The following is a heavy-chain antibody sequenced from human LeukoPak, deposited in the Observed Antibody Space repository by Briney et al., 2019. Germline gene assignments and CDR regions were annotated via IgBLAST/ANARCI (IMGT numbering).Heavy chain of an antibody. V-gene: IGHV1-2*02. CDR1: GYTFTGYY. CDR2: INPDTGAT. J-gene: IGHJ6*02. D-gene: IGHD2-2*01. CDR3: TRDHCSYINCYEDYYYGMDV. Sequence: ASVKVSCKASGYTFTGYYMHWVQQAPGQGLEWMGWINPDTGATDIAQKFQGRVTMTRDTSISAAYMELSRLRSDDTAVYYCTRDHCSYINCYEDYYYGMDVWGQGTTVTVSS.